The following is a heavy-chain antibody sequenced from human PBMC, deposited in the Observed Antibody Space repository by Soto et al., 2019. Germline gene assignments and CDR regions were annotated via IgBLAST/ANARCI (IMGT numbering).Heavy chain of an antibody. V-gene: IGHV4-4*07. Sequence: NPSETLSLTCTVSGGSISSYYWSWIRQPAGKGLEWIGRIYTSGSTNYNPSIKSRVTMSVDTSKKQFSLKLSSVTAADTAVYYCARDLGDYSDSSSSFDYWGKGTLVTVS. CDR3: ARDLGDYSDSSSSFDY. D-gene: IGHD3-22*01. CDR1: GGSISSYY. CDR2: IYTSGST. J-gene: IGHJ4*02.